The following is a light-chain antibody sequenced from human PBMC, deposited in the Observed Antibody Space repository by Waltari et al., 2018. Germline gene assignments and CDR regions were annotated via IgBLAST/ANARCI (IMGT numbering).Light chain of an antibody. CDR1: SRDVGGYNY. CDR3: SSYTSSSTLV. V-gene: IGLV2-14*01. CDR2: DVS. Sequence: QSALTQPASVSGSPGQSITISCTGTSRDVGGYNYVSLYQQHPGKAPKLMIYDVSKRPSGVSNRFSGSKSGNTASLTIAGLQAEDEADYYCSSYTSSSTLVFGTGTKVTVL. J-gene: IGLJ1*01.